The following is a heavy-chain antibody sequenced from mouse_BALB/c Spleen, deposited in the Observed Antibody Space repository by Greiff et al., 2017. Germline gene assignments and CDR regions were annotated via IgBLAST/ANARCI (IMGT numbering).Heavy chain of an antibody. D-gene: IGHD1-1*01. CDR2: IHPGSGGT. J-gene: IGHJ2*01. V-gene: IGHV1-15*01. CDR3: ARGGLLRPYYLDY. Sequence: QVQLQQSGAELVRPGASVKLSCKALGYTFTDYEMHWVKQTPVHGLEWIGAIHPGSGGTAYNEKFKGKATLTIDTSSSTAYMQLSSLTSEDSAVYFCARGGLLRPYYLDYWGQGTTLTVSS. CDR1: GYTFTDYE.